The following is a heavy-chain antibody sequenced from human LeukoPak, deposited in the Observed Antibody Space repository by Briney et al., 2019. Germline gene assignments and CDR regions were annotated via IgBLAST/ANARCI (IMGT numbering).Heavy chain of an antibody. CDR2: IYYSGST. Sequence: SETLSLTCTVSGGSISSYYWSWIRQPPGKGLEWIGYIYYSGSTNYNPSLKSRVTISVDTSKNQFSLKLSSVTAADTAVYYCARTWRRSIAVAGTFDYWGQGTLVTVSS. V-gene: IGHV4-59*08. CDR3: ARTWRRSIAVAGTFDY. CDR1: GGSISSYY. J-gene: IGHJ4*02. D-gene: IGHD6-19*01.